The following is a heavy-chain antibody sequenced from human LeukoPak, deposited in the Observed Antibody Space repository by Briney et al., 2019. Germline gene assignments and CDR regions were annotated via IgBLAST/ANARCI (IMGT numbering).Heavy chain of an antibody. CDR2: INHSGYT. J-gene: IGHJ4*02. V-gene: IGHV4-34*01. D-gene: IGHD4-17*01. CDR1: GVSFNNYY. CDR3: TRMTTGHDY. Sequence: SETLSLTCAVSGVSFNNYYWSWVRQTPGKGLEWIGEINHSGYTNDSPSLKSRVTLSIDTSRKQFSLNLRSVTVADTGIYYCTRMTTGHDYWGQGTLVTVPS.